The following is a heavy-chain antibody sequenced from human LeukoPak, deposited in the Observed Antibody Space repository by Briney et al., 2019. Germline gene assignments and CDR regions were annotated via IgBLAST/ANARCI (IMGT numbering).Heavy chain of an antibody. CDR2: IYSNDDK. V-gene: IGHV2-5*01. J-gene: IGHJ4*02. D-gene: IGHD3-22*01. Sequence: SGPTLVNPTQTLTLTCTFSGLSLSTSAVGVGWIRQSPGKALDWLAIIYSNDDKRYSPSLRSRLTITMDTSKNQVVLTMTNMDPVDTATYYCAHSGEDAVGYYYDYWGQGTLVTVSS. CDR3: AHSGEDAVGYYYDY. CDR1: GLSLSTSAVG.